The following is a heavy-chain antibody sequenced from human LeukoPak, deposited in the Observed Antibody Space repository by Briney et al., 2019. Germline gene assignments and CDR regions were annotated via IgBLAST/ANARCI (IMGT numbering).Heavy chain of an antibody. Sequence: GGSLRLSCAASGFTFSSYAMHWVRQAPGKGLEWVAVIWYDGSNKYYADSVKGRFTISRDNSKNTLSLQMNSLRAEDTAVYYCAKDLAGWFGESDYWGQGTLVTVSS. J-gene: IGHJ4*02. CDR3: AKDLAGWFGESDY. V-gene: IGHV3-33*06. CDR2: IWYDGSNK. CDR1: GFTFSSYA. D-gene: IGHD3-10*01.